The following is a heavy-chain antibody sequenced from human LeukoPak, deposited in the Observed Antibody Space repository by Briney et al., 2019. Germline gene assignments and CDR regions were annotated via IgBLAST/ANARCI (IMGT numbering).Heavy chain of an antibody. CDR2: INPNSGGT. CDR1: GYTFTGYY. CDR3: ARDLDYYGSGSFFNI. V-gene: IGHV1-2*02. J-gene: IGHJ3*02. D-gene: IGHD3-10*01. Sequence: ASVKVSCKASGYTFTGYYMHWVRQAPGQGLEWMGWINPNSGGTNYTQKFQGRVTMTRDTSITTAYMELSRLRSDDTAVYYCARDLDYYGSGSFFNIWGQGTMVTVSS.